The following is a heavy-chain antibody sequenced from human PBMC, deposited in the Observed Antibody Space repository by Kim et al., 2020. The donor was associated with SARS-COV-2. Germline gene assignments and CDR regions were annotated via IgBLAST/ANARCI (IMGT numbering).Heavy chain of an antibody. CDR1: GFTFSSYA. CDR3: AKDGGTEQLFLLKRYYYYGMDV. Sequence: GGSLRLSCAASGFTFSSYAMSWVRQAPGKGLEWVSAISGSGGSTYYADSVKGRFTISRDNSKNTLYLQMNSLRAEDTAVYYCAKDGGTEQLFLLKRYYYYGMDVWGQGTTVTVSS. D-gene: IGHD6-6*01. CDR2: ISGSGGST. V-gene: IGHV3-23*01. J-gene: IGHJ6*02.